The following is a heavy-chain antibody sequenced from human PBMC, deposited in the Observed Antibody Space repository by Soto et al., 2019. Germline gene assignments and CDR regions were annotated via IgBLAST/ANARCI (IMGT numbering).Heavy chain of an antibody. CDR3: AGAKGLGYCRRGICSDVFDI. V-gene: IGHV3-23*01. J-gene: IGHJ3*02. Sequence: WGSLKLSRAASVFPFTSYVMSWVRQAPGKGVEWVSSISVSGGSTYYAGSVKGRFSISRDNSKNTLYLQMNSLGAEDTAVYYCAGAKGLGYCRRGICSDVFDIWGQGTMVTLSS. CDR2: ISVSGGST. D-gene: IGHD2-15*01. CDR1: VFPFTSYV.